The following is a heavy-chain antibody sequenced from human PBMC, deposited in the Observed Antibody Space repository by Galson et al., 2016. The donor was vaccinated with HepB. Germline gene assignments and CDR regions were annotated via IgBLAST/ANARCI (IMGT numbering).Heavy chain of an antibody. CDR2: IYPADSDA. V-gene: IGHV5-51*01. D-gene: IGHD4-17*01. Sequence: QSGAEVKKPGESLKISCQGSGYRFIGHWIGWVRQMPGKGLEWMGIIYPADSDARYSPSFQGQVTFSADRSNNTAYLQWNNVKASDSATYYCARHGGYGDATHAFDICGQGTVVTVSS. CDR3: ARHGGYGDATHAFDI. J-gene: IGHJ3*02. CDR1: GYRFIGHW.